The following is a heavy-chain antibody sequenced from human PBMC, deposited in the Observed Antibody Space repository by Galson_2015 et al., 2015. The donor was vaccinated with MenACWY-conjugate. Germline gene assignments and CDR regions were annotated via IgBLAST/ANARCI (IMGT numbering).Heavy chain of an antibody. Sequence: SLRLSCAVSGFTFSSYIMNWVRQAPGKGLEWVSYISSTSSRIYYADSVKDRFTVSRDNAKNLLYLQMSRLRDEDTAVYYCARGNGGGFFDYWGQGSLVSVSS. CDR1: GFTFSSYI. CDR2: ISSTSSRI. CDR3: ARGNGGGFFDY. V-gene: IGHV3-48*02. J-gene: IGHJ4*02. D-gene: IGHD2-8*01.